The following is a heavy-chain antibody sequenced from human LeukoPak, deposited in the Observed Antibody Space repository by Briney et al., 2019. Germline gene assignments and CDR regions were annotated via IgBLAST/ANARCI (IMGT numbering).Heavy chain of an antibody. CDR1: GFTFSSYA. CDR3: AKVRAPSGWFNSDY. J-gene: IGHJ4*02. D-gene: IGHD6-19*01. V-gene: IGHV3-23*01. Sequence: GGSLRLSCAASGFTFSSYAMSWVRQAPGKGLEWVSGLSGSISRTSYAESVKGRFTISRDNSKNTLYLQMNSLRVEDTAAYYCAKVRAPSGWFNSDYWGQGTLVTVSS. CDR2: LSGSISRT.